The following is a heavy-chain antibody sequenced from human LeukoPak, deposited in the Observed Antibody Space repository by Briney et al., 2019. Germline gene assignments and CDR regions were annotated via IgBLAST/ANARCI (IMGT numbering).Heavy chain of an antibody. J-gene: IGHJ4*02. Sequence: SQTLSLTCTVSGDSISTGGYYWAWIRQHRERGLEWIGYIYYSGSTHYNPSLQSRVTISVDTSKNQFSLNLNSVTAADTAVYYCARDLSSGYSSGWYFDYWGQGTLVTVSS. CDR3: ARDLSSGYSSGWYFDY. CDR1: GDSISTGGYY. V-gene: IGHV4-31*03. CDR2: IYYSGST. D-gene: IGHD6-19*01.